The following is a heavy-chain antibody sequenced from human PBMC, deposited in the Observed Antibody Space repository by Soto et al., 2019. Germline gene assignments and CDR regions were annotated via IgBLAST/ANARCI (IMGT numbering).Heavy chain of an antibody. V-gene: IGHV6-1*01. CDR2: TYYRSKWYN. Sequence: PSQTLSLTCAISGDSVSSNSAAWNWIRQSPSRGLEWLGRTYYRSKWYNDYAVSVKSRITINPDTSKNQFSLQLNSVTPEDTAVYYCARDLRYYYDSSGYYGDNWFDPWGQGTLVTVS. D-gene: IGHD3-22*01. J-gene: IGHJ5*02. CDR3: ARDLRYYYDSSGYYGDNWFDP. CDR1: GDSVSSNSAA.